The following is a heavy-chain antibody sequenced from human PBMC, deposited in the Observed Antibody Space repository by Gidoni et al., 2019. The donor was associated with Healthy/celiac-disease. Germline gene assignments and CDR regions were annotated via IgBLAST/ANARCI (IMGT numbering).Heavy chain of an antibody. V-gene: IGHV3-9*01. CDR1: GFTFDAYA. D-gene: IGHD3-3*01. J-gene: IGHJ5*02. CDR2: ISWNSGSI. Sequence: EVQLVESGGGLVQPGRSLRLSCAASGFTFDAYAMHWVRQAPGKGLEWVSGISWNSGSIGYADSVKGRFTISRDNAKNSLYLQMNSLRAEDTALYYCAKDYYDFWSGYSTGWFDPWGQGTLVTVSS. CDR3: AKDYYDFWSGYSTGWFDP.